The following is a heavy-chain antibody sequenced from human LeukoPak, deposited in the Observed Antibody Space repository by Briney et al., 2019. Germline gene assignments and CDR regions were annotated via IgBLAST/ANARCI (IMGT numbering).Heavy chain of an antibody. V-gene: IGHV4-61*08. D-gene: IGHD5-18*01. CDR1: GASISSGGYC. CDR3: ARGVLVDTAMVMYWYFDL. Sequence: SETLSLTCTVSGASISSGGYCWSWIRQHPGKGLEWIGYICYSGSTNYNPSLKSRVTISVDTSKNQFSLKLSSVTAADMAVYYCARGVLVDTAMVMYWYFDLWGRGTLVTVSS. J-gene: IGHJ2*01. CDR2: ICYSGST.